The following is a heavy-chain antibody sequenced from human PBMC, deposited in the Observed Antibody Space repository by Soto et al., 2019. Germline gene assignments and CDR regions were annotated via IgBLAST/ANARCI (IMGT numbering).Heavy chain of an antibody. CDR2: MNPNSGNT. Sequence: QVQLVQSGAEVKKPGASVKVSCKASGYTFTSYDINWVRQATGQGLEWMGWMNPNSGNTGYAQKFQGRVTMPRNTSISTAYMELSSLRSEDTAVYYCARSVEWLASFDYWGQGTLVTVSS. J-gene: IGHJ4*02. CDR1: GYTFTSYD. V-gene: IGHV1-8*01. CDR3: ARSVEWLASFDY. D-gene: IGHD6-19*01.